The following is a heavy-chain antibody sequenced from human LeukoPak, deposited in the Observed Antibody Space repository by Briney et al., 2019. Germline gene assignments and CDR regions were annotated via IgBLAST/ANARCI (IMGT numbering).Heavy chain of an antibody. Sequence: SVKVSCKASGGTFSSYAISWVRQAPGQGLEWMGGIIPIFGTANYAQKFQGRVTITADKSTSTAYMELSSLRSEDTAVYCCARGRDGYGIFDYWGQGTLVTVSP. D-gene: IGHD5-24*01. CDR3: ARGRDGYGIFDY. CDR2: IIPIFGTA. V-gene: IGHV1-69*06. J-gene: IGHJ4*02. CDR1: GGTFSSYA.